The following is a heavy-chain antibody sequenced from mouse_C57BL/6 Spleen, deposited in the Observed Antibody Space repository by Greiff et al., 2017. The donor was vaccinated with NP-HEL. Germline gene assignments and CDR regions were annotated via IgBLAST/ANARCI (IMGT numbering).Heavy chain of an antibody. J-gene: IGHJ4*01. CDR3: ARPENYARAS. Sequence: VHVKQSGPELVKPGASVKISCKASGYSFTGYYMNWVKQSPEKSLEWIGEINPSTGGTTYNQKFKAKATLTVDKSSSTAYMQLKSLTSEDSAVYYGARPENYARASWVQETPVTVSS. CDR2: INPSTGGT. V-gene: IGHV1-42*01. CDR1: GYSFTGYY.